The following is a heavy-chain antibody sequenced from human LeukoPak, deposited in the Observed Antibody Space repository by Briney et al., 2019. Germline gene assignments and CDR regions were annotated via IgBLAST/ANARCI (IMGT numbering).Heavy chain of an antibody. V-gene: IGHV1-46*01. J-gene: IGHJ6*02. D-gene: IGHD1-26*01. Sequence: GASVKVSCKASGDTFTSYYVHWVRQAPGQGLEWMGIINPSGGSTSYAQKFQGRVTMTRDTSTSTVYLEVSSLRSEDTAVYYCARVGLVGATTPYYYGMDVWGQGTTVTVSS. CDR3: ARVGLVGATTPYYYGMDV. CDR2: INPSGGST. CDR1: GDTFTSYY.